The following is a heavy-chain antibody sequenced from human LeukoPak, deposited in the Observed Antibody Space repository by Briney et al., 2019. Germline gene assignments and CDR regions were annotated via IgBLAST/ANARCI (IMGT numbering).Heavy chain of an antibody. V-gene: IGHV1-46*01. CDR1: GYTFTNFY. CDR3: ARAPALGNTAMVTY. Sequence: ASVKVSCKASGYTFTNFYMHWVRQAPGQGLEWMGIINPSGGSTSYAQKFQGRVTLTRDTSTSTVYMDLSSLRSEDTAVYYCARAPALGNTAMVTYWGQGTLVTVSS. D-gene: IGHD5-18*01. J-gene: IGHJ4*02. CDR2: INPSGGST.